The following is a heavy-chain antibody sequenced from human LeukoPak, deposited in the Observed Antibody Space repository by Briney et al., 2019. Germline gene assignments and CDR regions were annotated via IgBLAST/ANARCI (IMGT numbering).Heavy chain of an antibody. J-gene: IGHJ6*03. CDR2: FSASGNS. CDR1: GDSISSDDYY. Sequence: SETLSLTCTVSGDSISSDDYYWSWIRQPAGKGLEWIGRFSASGNSNYNPSLKSRLTISVDTSKNQFSLKLTSVTAADTAVYYCARESARRTSPYMDVWGKGTTVTVSS. CDR3: ARESARRTSPYMDV. D-gene: IGHD1/OR15-1a*01. V-gene: IGHV4-61*02.